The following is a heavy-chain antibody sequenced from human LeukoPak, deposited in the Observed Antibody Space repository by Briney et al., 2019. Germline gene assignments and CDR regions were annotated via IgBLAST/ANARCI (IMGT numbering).Heavy chain of an antibody. J-gene: IGHJ3*02. V-gene: IGHV4-39*01. CDR1: GGSISSSSYY. CDR3: ARSIVVVPTAPWGDAFDI. D-gene: IGHD2-2*01. CDR2: IYYSGST. Sequence: SETLSLTCTVSGGSISSSSYYWGRIRQPPGKGLEWIGSIYYSGSTYYNPSLKSRVTISVDTSKNQFSPKLSSVTAADTAVYYCARSIVVVPTAPWGDAFDIWGQGTMVTVSS.